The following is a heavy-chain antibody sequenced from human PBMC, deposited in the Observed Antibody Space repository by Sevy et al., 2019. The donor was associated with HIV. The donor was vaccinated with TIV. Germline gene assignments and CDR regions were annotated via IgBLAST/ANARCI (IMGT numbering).Heavy chain of an antibody. CDR1: GGSISSGDYY. Sequence: SETLSLTCTVSGGSISSGDYYWSWIRQPPGKGLEWIGYIYYSGSTYYNPSLKSRVTISVDTSKNQFSLKLTSVTAADAAVYYCARSQNRGDTKGAFDLWGQGTMVTVSS. CDR2: IYYSGST. V-gene: IGHV4-30-4*01. D-gene: IGHD3-10*01. J-gene: IGHJ3*01. CDR3: ARSQNRGDTKGAFDL.